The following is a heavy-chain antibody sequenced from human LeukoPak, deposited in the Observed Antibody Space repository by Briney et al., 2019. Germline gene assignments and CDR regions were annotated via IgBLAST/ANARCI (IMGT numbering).Heavy chain of an antibody. CDR2: ISGSGGST. D-gene: IGHD3-9*01. Sequence: GGSLRLSCAASGFTFSSYAMSWVRQAPGKGLEWVSAISGSGGSTYYADSVKGRFTISRDNSKNTLYLQMNSLRAEDTAVYYCARLYYDILTGYSYAFDIWGQGTMVTVSS. J-gene: IGHJ3*02. CDR3: ARLYYDILTGYSYAFDI. CDR1: GFTFSSYA. V-gene: IGHV3-23*01.